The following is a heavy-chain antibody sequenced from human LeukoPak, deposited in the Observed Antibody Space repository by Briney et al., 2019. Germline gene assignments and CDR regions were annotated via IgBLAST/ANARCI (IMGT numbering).Heavy chain of an antibody. CDR1: GFTFSGYS. D-gene: IGHD4-17*01. V-gene: IGHV3-21*01. CDR2: ISGNSNNI. Sequence: GGSLRLSCAASGFTFSGYSMNWVRQAPGKGLEWVSSISGNSNNIFYADSVRGRFTISRDNTKNSLYLQMNRLSADDTALYYCARDRLYGDYDSNFDSWGQGTLVTVSS. J-gene: IGHJ4*02. CDR3: ARDRLYGDYDSNFDS.